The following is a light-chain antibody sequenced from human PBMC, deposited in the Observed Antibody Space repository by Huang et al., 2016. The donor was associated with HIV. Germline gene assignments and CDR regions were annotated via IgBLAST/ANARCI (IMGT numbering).Light chain of an antibody. CDR2: GAS. J-gene: IGKJ1*01. Sequence: EIVMTQSPATLSVSPGERATLSCRASESVSSSLAWYQQKPGQSPRLLIFGASTRAAGVPVRFSGSGSGTEFTLTISSLQSEDFAFYYCQQYNNWSPWTFGQGTKVEIK. V-gene: IGKV3-15*01. CDR3: QQYNNWSPWT. CDR1: ESVSSS.